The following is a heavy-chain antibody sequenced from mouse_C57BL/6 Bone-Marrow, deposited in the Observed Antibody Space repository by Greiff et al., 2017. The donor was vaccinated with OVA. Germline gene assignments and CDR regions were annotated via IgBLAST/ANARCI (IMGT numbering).Heavy chain of an antibody. V-gene: IGHV1-61*01. CDR3: ARWGTVATGDY. CDR1: GYTFTSYW. J-gene: IGHJ2*01. CDR2: IYPSDSET. Sequence: VQLQQPGAELVRPGSSVKLSCKASGYTFTSYWMDWVKQRPGQGLEWIGNIYPSDSETHYNQKFKDKATLTVDKSSSTAYMQLSSLTSEDSAVYYCARWGTVATGDYWGQGTTLTVSS. D-gene: IGHD1-1*01.